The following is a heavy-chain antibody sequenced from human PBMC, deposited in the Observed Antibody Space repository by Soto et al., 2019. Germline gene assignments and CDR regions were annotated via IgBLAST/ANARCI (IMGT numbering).Heavy chain of an antibody. CDR2: IYYSGST. CDR1: GGSISSSSYY. CDR3: ARLVRSVTRDYYYYYYMDV. V-gene: IGHV4-39*01. J-gene: IGHJ6*03. Sequence: QLQLQESGPGLVKPSETLSLTCTVSGGSISSSSYYWGWIRQPPGKGLEWIGSIYYSGSTYYNPSLKSRVTLSVDTSKNQFSLKLSSVTAADTAVYYCARLVRSVTRDYYYYYYMDVWGKGTTVTVSS. D-gene: IGHD3-3*01.